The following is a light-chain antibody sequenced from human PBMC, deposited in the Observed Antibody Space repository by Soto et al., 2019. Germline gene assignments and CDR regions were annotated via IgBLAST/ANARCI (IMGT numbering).Light chain of an antibody. J-gene: IGKJ4*02. CDR3: QKYDNAPLT. CDR2: AAS. Sequence: DIQMTQAPSSLSASVGDRVTITCRARQDISTYLAWYQQKPGKVPKLLISAASTLQSGVPPRCSGSGSGTDFTLTISSLQPEDVATYYCQKYDNAPLTFGGGTKVEIK. V-gene: IGKV1-27*01. CDR1: QDISTY.